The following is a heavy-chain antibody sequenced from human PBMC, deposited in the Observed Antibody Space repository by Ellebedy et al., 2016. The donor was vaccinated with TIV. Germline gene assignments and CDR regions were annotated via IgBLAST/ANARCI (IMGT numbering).Heavy chain of an antibody. CDR3: ARDLGWNPRNWFDP. CDR1: GFTFSSYS. D-gene: IGHD1-1*01. V-gene: IGHV3-21*01. J-gene: IGHJ5*02. CDR2: ISSSSSYI. Sequence: GESLKISXAASGFTFSSYSMNWVRQAPGKGLEWVSSISSSSSYIYYADSVKGRFTISRDNAKNSLYLQMNSLRAEDTAVYYCARDLGWNPRNWFDPWGQGTLVTVSS.